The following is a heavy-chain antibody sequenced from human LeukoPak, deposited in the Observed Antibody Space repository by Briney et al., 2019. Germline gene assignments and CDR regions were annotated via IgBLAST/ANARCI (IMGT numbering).Heavy chain of an antibody. J-gene: IGHJ4*02. CDR3: ARDQSIAVAGAIGY. CDR1: GFTFSSCS. V-gene: IGHV3-21*01. D-gene: IGHD6-19*01. CDR2: ISSSSSYI. Sequence: PGGSLRLSXAASGFTFSSCSMNWVRQAPGKGLEWVSSISSSSSYIYYADSVKGRFTISRDNAKNSLYLQMNSLRAEDTAVYYCARDQSIAVAGAIGYWGQGTLVTVSS.